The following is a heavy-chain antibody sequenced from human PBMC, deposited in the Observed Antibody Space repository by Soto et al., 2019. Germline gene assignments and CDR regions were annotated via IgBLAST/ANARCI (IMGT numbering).Heavy chain of an antibody. J-gene: IGHJ6*03. CDR1: GGSISSYY. D-gene: IGHD5-12*01. Sequence: PSETLSLTCTVSGGSISSYYWSWIRQPPGKGLEWIGYIYNSGSTNYNPSLKSRVTISVDTSKNQFSLKLISVTAADTAVYYCASFLGLDYYYYMDVWGKGTTVTVSS. CDR2: IYNSGST. CDR3: ASFLGLDYYYYMDV. V-gene: IGHV4-59*08.